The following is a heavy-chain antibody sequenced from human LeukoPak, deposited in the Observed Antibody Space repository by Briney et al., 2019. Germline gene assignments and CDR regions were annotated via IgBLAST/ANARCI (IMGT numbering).Heavy chain of an antibody. CDR1: GYTFTSYG. V-gene: IGHV1-18*01. CDR3: AGDLAGAVAGTPDY. CDR2: ISAYNGNT. D-gene: IGHD6-19*01. J-gene: IGHJ4*02. Sequence: ASVKVSCKASGYTFTSYGISWVRQAPGQGLEWMGWISAYNGNTNYAQKLQGRVTMTTDTSTSTAYMELRSLRSDDTAVYYCAGDLAGAVAGTPDYWGQGTLVTVSS.